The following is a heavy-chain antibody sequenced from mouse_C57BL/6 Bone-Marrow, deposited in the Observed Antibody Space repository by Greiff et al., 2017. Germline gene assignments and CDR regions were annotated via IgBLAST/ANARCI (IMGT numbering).Heavy chain of an antibody. Sequence: VQLKESGEGLVKPAGSLKLSCAASGFTFSSYAMSWVRQTPEKRLEWVAYISSGGDYIYYADTVKGRFTISRDNARNTLYLQMSSLKSEDTAMYYCTRDRLPYPAWFAYWGQGTLVTVSA. CDR2: ISSGGDYI. J-gene: IGHJ3*01. CDR3: TRDRLPYPAWFAY. D-gene: IGHD1-2*01. CDR1: GFTFSSYA. V-gene: IGHV5-9-1*02.